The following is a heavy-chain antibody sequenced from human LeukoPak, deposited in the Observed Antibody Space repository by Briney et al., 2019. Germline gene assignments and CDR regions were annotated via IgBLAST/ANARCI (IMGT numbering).Heavy chain of an antibody. Sequence: PGRSLRLSCAASGFTFSSYAMHWVRQAPGKGLEWVAVISYDGSNKYHADSVKGRFTISRDNSKNTLYLQMNSLRAEDTAVYYCARIALYDDTAFYSGYYYYYYPMDVWGQGTTVTVSS. D-gene: IGHD3-9*01. V-gene: IGHV3-30-3*01. CDR2: ISYDGSNK. CDR3: ARIALYDDTAFYSGYYYYYYPMDV. CDR1: GFTFSSYA. J-gene: IGHJ6*02.